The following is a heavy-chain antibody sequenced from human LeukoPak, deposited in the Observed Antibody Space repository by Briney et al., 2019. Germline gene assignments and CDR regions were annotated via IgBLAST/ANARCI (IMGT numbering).Heavy chain of an antibody. CDR2: ITGSGGST. D-gene: IGHD3-10*01. CDR3: AKGGGGDY. J-gene: IGHJ4*02. V-gene: IGHV3-23*01. CDR1: GFTFSSYA. Sequence: PGGSLRLSCAASGFTFSSYAMSWVRQAPGKGLEWVSGITGSGGSTYYADSVKGRFTISRDNSKNTLSLRMNSLRAEDTAVYYCAKGGGGDYWGQGTLVTVSS.